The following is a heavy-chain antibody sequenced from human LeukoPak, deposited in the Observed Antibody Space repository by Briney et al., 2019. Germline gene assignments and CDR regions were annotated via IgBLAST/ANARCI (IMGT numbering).Heavy chain of an antibody. V-gene: IGHV1-24*01. CDR1: GYTLTELS. CDR2: FDPEDGET. D-gene: IGHD6-19*01. J-gene: IGHJ4*02. CDR3: ATTAVRGRYSSGWYEFDY. Sequence: EASVKVSCKVSGYTLTELSMHWVRQAPGKGLEWMGGFDPEDGETIYAQKFQGRVTMTEDTSTDTAYMELSSLRSEDTAVYYCATTAVRGRYSSGWYEFDYWGQGTLVTVSS.